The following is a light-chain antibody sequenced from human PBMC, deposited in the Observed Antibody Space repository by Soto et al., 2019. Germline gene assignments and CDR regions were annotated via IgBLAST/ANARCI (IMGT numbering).Light chain of an antibody. CDR1: QGISSL. Sequence: DIQMTQSPSSVSASVGDRVTITCRASQGISSLLAWYQQKPGKAPNLLIHTASSLQSGVPSRFSGSGSGTDFTLTISSLQPEDFATYYCQQLNSYPLITFGQGTRLEIK. CDR2: TAS. J-gene: IGKJ5*01. V-gene: IGKV1-12*01. CDR3: QQLNSYPLIT.